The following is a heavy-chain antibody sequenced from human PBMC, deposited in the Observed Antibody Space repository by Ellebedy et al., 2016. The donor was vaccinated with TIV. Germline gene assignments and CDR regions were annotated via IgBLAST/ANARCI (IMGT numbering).Heavy chain of an antibody. CDR2: IAPNDGRT. D-gene: IGHD1-26*01. V-gene: IGHV1-18*01. CDR3: ARGEVLLDY. J-gene: IGHJ4*02. CDR1: GYTFGTYG. Sequence: AASVKVSCKTSGYTFGTYGITWVRQAPGQGLDWMGWIAPNDGRTNYAQKLQGRVTITTDTSTSTAYMELRSLRSEDTAVYYCARGEVLLDYWGQGTVVSVSS.